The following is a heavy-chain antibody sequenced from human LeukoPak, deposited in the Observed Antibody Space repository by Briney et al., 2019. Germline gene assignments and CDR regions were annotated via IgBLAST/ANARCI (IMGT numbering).Heavy chain of an antibody. Sequence: ETLSLTCAVYGGSFSGYYWSWIRQSPGKGLEWVSIIYSNDRTYFADSVKGRLTISRDNSKNTLYLQMNNLRAEDTAVYYCARTYYYYYYMDVWGKGTTVTVSS. V-gene: IGHV3-53*01. CDR2: IYSNDRT. CDR1: GGSFSGYY. CDR3: ARTYYYYYYMDV. J-gene: IGHJ6*03.